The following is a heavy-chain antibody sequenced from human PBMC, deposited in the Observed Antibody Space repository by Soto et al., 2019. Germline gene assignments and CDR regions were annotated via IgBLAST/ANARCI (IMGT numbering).Heavy chain of an antibody. D-gene: IGHD5-12*01. CDR1: GYNFAGYW. CDR3: ARQSGMDV. V-gene: IGHV5-51*01. Sequence: GESLKISCKTSGYNFAGYWIGWVRQMPRKGLEWLGIIFPGDSDTKYSPSFQGRVIISADKSIRTAYLQWSSLKASDTAIYYCARQSGMDVWGQGTTVTVSS. CDR2: IFPGDSDT. J-gene: IGHJ6*02.